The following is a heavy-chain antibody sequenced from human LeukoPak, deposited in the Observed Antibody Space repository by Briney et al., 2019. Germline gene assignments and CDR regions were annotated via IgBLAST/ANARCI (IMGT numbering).Heavy chain of an antibody. D-gene: IGHD3-22*01. J-gene: IGHJ4*02. CDR2: VNWNGGST. V-gene: IGHV3-20*04. Sequence: GGSLRLSCAASGFTFDDYGMSWVRQAPGKGLEWVSGVNWNGGSTGYADSVKGRFTISRDNAKNSLYLQMNSLRAEDTALYYCARGAGDYYDSSGYYYFDYWGQGTLVTVSS. CDR3: ARGAGDYYDSSGYYYFDY. CDR1: GFTFDDYG.